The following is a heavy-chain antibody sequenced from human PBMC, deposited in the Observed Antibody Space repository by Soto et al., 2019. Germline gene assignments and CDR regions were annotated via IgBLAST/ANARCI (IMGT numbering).Heavy chain of an antibody. Sequence: PGGSLRLSCAASGFIFENFAMSWVRQAPGKGLEWISSISGSGFKKYYADSVKGQFTISRDNSKSTVYLELNNLSAEDTAVYHCAKNQGVELVPLATVDCFDPWGQGSVVTVSS. CDR1: GFIFENFA. CDR3: AKNQGVELVPLATVDCFDP. J-gene: IGHJ5*02. CDR2: ISGSGFKK. V-gene: IGHV3-23*01. D-gene: IGHD1-26*01.